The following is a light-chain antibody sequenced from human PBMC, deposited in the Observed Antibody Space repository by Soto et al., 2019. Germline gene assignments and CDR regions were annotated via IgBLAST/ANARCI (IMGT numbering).Light chain of an antibody. V-gene: IGKV3-15*01. CDR1: QSLSRN. CDR3: QHYNDWPPAFT. CDR2: GAS. J-gene: IGKJ3*01. Sequence: EILMTQSPATLSVSPGERATLSCRASQSLSRNLAWYQQKPGQAPRLLIYGASTRASGIPARFSSSGSGTEFTLTIGSLQSEDFALYYCQHYNDWPPAFTFGPGTKVDL.